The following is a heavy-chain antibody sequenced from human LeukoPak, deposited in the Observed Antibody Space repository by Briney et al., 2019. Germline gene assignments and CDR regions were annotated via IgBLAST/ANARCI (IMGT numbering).Heavy chain of an antibody. CDR3: ARRGRGLSAYYYYYGMDV. J-gene: IGHJ6*02. V-gene: IGHV5-51*01. CDR1: GYSFTSYW. CDR2: IYPGDSDT. D-gene: IGHD3-10*01. Sequence: GESLKISCKGSGYSFTSYWIGWVRQMPGKGLEWMGIIYPGDSDTRYSPSFQGQVTISADKSISTAYLQWSSLKASDTAMYYCARRGRGLSAYYYYYGMDVWGQGTTVTVSS.